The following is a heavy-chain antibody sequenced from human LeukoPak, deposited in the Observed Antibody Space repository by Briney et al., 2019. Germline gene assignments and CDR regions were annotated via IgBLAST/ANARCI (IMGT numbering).Heavy chain of an antibody. CDR2: IYYRGTT. V-gene: IGHV4-59*01. J-gene: IGHJ3*02. CDR1: GVSITSNY. CDR3: ARGQDSSGPYASFDI. D-gene: IGHD3-22*01. Sequence: PSETLSLTCSVSGVSITSNYYSWIRQPPGKGLEWIAYIYYRGTTNYNPSLKTRVTVSVDTSKNQVSLKLNSVTAADAAVYYCARGQDSSGPYASFDIWGQGTVVTVSS.